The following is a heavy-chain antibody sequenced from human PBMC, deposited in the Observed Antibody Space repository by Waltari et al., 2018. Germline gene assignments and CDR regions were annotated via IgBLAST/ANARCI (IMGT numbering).Heavy chain of an antibody. CDR2: IKTDGSAT. J-gene: IGHJ6*02. D-gene: IGHD3-16*01. Sequence: EVQLVESGGRLVQPGGSRRLSCAASGSTFRSSSTRCVRHAPGKGLVLVADIKTDGSATDYADSVKGGFTSSRDNAKNTLFLQRNSLTAEDTAVYYCARGGYYAMDVWGQGTTVTVSS. CDR3: ARGGYYAMDV. V-gene: IGHV3-74*01. CDR1: GSTFRSSS.